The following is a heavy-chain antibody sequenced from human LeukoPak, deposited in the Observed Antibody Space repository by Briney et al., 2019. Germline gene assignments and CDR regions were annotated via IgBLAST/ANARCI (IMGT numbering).Heavy chain of an antibody. Sequence: SETLSLACAVYGGSFSGYYWSWIRQPPGKGLEWIGEINHSGSTNYNPSLKSRVTISVDTSKNQFSLKLSSVTAADTAVYYCSGGKPYWYFDLWGRGTLVTVSS. CDR3: SGGKPYWYFDL. V-gene: IGHV4-34*01. J-gene: IGHJ2*01. CDR2: INHSGST. D-gene: IGHD4-23*01. CDR1: GGSFSGYY.